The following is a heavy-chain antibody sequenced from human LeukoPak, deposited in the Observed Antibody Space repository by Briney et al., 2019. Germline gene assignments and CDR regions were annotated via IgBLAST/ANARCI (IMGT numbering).Heavy chain of an antibody. CDR3: VRSYDY. Sequence: GGSLGLSCAASGFTFSNNWMHWVRHAPGKGLVWVSRIFRDDSSISYADSVRGRFTISRDNAKNTLYLQMNSLRADDTAVYYCVRSYDYWGQGTMVIVSS. CDR1: GFTFSNNW. CDR2: IFRDDSSI. V-gene: IGHV3-74*03. J-gene: IGHJ4*02.